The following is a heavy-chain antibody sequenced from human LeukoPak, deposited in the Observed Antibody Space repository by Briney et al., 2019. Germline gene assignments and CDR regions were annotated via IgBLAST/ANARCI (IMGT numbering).Heavy chain of an antibody. V-gene: IGHV3-30*18. CDR2: ISFDGTKK. Sequence: PGGSLRLSCAVSGFTLSSHGMHWVRQAPGKGLEWVAIISFDGTKKYYTDSVKGRFTISRDNSKNTLYLQMNSLRTDDTAVYYCAKDLLRATGNGGYYMDVWGKGTTVIVSS. J-gene: IGHJ6*03. CDR1: GFTLSSHG. CDR3: AKDLLRATGNGGYYMDV. D-gene: IGHD5-12*01.